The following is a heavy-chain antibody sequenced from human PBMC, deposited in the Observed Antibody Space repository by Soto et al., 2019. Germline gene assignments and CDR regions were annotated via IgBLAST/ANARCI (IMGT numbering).Heavy chain of an antibody. CDR2: ISFDGNNK. Sequence: QVQLVESGGGVVQPGRSLRLSCAASGFTFISYDMHWVRQAPGKGLEWVAVISFDGNNKYFSDSVKGRFTVSRDNSKDTLYLQMTSLRVEDTAVYFCACDSSHFEGRIGNWGQGTLVTVSS. V-gene: IGHV3-30*03. CDR1: GFTFISYD. D-gene: IGHD2-2*01. J-gene: IGHJ4*02. CDR3: ACDSSHFEGRIGN.